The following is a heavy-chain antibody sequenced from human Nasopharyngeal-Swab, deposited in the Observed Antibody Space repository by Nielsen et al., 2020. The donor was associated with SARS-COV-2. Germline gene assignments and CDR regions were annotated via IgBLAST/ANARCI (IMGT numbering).Heavy chain of an antibody. CDR3: AKATVTHDAFDI. Sequence: SLKISCAASGFTFDDYAMHWVRQAPGKGLEWVSGIRWNSSSIGYADSVKGRFTISRDNAKNSLYLQMNSLRAEDTALYYCAKATVTHDAFDIWGQGTMVTVSS. CDR2: IRWNSSSI. J-gene: IGHJ3*02. V-gene: IGHV3-9*01. CDR1: GFTFDDYA. D-gene: IGHD4-17*01.